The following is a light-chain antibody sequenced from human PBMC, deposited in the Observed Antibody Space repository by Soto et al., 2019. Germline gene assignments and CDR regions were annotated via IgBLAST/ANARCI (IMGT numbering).Light chain of an antibody. CDR3: QQRNIWPPVT. Sequence: EIVMTQSPATLSVSPGERATLSCRASPSVTNYLAWYQQKPGQPPRLLIYGAFNRAAGIPARFSGSGSGTDFTLTISSLEPEDSAVYCCQQRNIWPPVTFGQGTRLEIK. CDR2: GAF. CDR1: PSVTNY. J-gene: IGKJ5*01. V-gene: IGKV3-11*01.